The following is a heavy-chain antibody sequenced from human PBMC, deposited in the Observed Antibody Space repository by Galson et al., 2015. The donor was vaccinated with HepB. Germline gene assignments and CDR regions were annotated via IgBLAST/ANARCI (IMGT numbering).Heavy chain of an antibody. Sequence: SLRLSCAASGFTFSSYGMHWVRQAPGKGLEWVAVISYDGSNKYYADSEKGRFTISRDNSKNTLYLQMNSLRAEDTAVYYCANGGGYCSGGSYYSYWGQGTLVTVSS. D-gene: IGHD2-15*01. J-gene: IGHJ4*02. CDR3: ANGGGYCSGGSYYSY. V-gene: IGHV3-30*18. CDR1: GFTFSSYG. CDR2: ISYDGSNK.